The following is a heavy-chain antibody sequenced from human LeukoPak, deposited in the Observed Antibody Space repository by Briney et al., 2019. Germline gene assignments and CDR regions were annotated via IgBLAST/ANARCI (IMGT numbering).Heavy chain of an antibody. V-gene: IGHV3-74*01. J-gene: IGHJ4*02. Sequence: GGGLRLSCAASGFTPIDYCMHWVGPAPGRGGVGVSRIKSDGSSTSYAAAVKGRFTITRDSDKNTLYLQMNSLRAEDTAVYYCARGTGNYYGYWGQGTLVTVSS. CDR1: GFTPIDYC. D-gene: IGHD3/OR15-3a*01. CDR3: ARGTGNYYGY. CDR2: IKSDGSST.